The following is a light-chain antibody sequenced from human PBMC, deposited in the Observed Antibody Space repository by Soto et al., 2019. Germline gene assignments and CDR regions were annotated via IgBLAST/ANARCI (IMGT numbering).Light chain of an antibody. V-gene: IGLV2-14*01. CDR2: DVT. Sequence: QCALTQPASVSGSAGQSITISCTGTSSDVGGYNYVSWYQQHPVKAPKLMIYDVTNRPSGVSDRFSGSKSGNTASLTISGLQAEDEADYYCSSYTSSSTPYVFGTGTKVT. CDR1: SSDVGGYNY. J-gene: IGLJ1*01. CDR3: SSYTSSSTPYV.